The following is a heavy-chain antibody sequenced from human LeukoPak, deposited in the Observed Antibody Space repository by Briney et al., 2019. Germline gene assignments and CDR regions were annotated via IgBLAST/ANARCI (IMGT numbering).Heavy chain of an antibody. Sequence: GGSLRLSCAASGFTFSSYGMHWVRQAPGKGLEWVAVIWYDGSNKYYADSVKGRFTISRDNSKNTLYLQMNSLRAEDTAVYYCARCIGVRGDWYFDLWGRGTLVTVSS. CDR1: GFTFSSYG. CDR3: ARCIGVRGDWYFDL. D-gene: IGHD2-8*01. J-gene: IGHJ2*01. V-gene: IGHV3-33*01. CDR2: IWYDGSNK.